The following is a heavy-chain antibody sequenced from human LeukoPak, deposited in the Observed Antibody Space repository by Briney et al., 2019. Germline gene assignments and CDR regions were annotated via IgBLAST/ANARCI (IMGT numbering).Heavy chain of an antibody. Sequence: SETLSHTCTVSGGSISSYYWSWIRQPPGKGLEWIGYIYYSGSTNYNPSLKSRVTISVDTSKNQFSLKLSSVTAADTAVYYCASLTVTENYYGMDVWGQGTTVTVSS. CDR2: IYYSGST. CDR1: GGSISSYY. J-gene: IGHJ6*02. V-gene: IGHV4-59*01. CDR3: ASLTVTENYYGMDV. D-gene: IGHD4-11*01.